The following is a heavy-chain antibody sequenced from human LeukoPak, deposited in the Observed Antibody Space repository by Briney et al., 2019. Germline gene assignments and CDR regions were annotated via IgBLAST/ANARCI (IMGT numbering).Heavy chain of an antibody. Sequence: GGSLRLSCAASGFNFNTFAMYWVRQAPGKGLQWVAVLSSDGRSKNYADSVKGRFTISRDNSRNTLYLEMNSLTTEDTAVYYCLRDVIRRGQGILVTVSS. D-gene: IGHD3-3*02. V-gene: IGHV3-30*04. CDR2: LSSDGRSK. CDR1: GFNFNTFA. J-gene: IGHJ4*02. CDR3: LRDVIR.